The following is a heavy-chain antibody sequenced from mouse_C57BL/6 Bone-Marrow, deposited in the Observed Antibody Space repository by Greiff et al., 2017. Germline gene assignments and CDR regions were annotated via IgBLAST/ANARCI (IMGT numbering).Heavy chain of an antibody. CDR1: GFTFSDYG. CDR3: ARGWLPAWFAD. V-gene: IGHV5-17*01. CDR2: ISSGSSTI. D-gene: IGHD2-2*01. J-gene: IGHJ3*01. Sequence: EVQLVESGGGLVKPGGSLKLSCAASGFTFSDYGMHWVRQAPEKGLEWVAYISSGSSTIYYADTVKGRFTISRDNAKNTLFMQMTSLRSADTAMYYCARGWLPAWFADWGQGTLVTVSA.